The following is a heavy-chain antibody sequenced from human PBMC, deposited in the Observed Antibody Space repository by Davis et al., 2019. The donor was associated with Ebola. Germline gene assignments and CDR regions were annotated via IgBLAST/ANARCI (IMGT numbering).Heavy chain of an antibody. D-gene: IGHD3-9*01. CDR2: INHSGST. J-gene: IGHJ6*04. CDR1: GGSFSGYY. CDR3: ARGPATNFDWLLLSYGMDV. Sequence: MPGGSLRLSCAVYGGSFSGYYWSWIRQPPGKGLEWIGEINHSGSTNYNPSLKSRVTISVDTSKNQFSLKLSSVTAADTAVYYCARGPATNFDWLLLSYGMDVWGKGTTVTVSS. V-gene: IGHV4-34*01.